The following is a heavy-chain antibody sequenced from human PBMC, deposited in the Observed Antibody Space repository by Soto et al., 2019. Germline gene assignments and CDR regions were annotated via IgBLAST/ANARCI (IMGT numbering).Heavy chain of an antibody. CDR1: GYTFTDYY. J-gene: IGHJ5*02. CDR2: INPNSGGS. Sequence: ASVRVSCKASGYTFTDYYLHWVRQAPGQGLEWMGWINPNSGGSNYAEKFQGRITMSRDTSINTAYMDLSSLTSDDTAVYFCARFLAVAAHQGGWFDPWGQGTLVTVSS. V-gene: IGHV1-2*02. D-gene: IGHD2-15*01. CDR3: ARFLAVAAHQGGWFDP.